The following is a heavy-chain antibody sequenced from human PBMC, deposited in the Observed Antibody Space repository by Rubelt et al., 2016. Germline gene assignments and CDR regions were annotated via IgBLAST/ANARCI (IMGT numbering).Heavy chain of an antibody. J-gene: IGHJ3*02. CDR1: GDSINNYY. CDR3: ARHPTTDAFDI. CDR2: IYYSGST. V-gene: IGHV4-59*08. D-gene: IGHD1-1*01. Sequence: QVQLQESGPGLVKPSETLSLTCSVSGDSINNYYWSWIRQPPGKGLEWIGYIYYSGSTNYSPSLKSRVTISVDTSKNQFSLKLSSVTAADTAVYYCARHPTTDAFDIWGQGTMVTVSS.